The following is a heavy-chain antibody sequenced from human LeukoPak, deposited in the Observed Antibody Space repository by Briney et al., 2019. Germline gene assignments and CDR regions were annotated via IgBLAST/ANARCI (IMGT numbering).Heavy chain of an antibody. Sequence: ASVTVSCKASGYSFSSYYMHWVRQAPGQGLEWMGIINPSGGSTSYAQKFQGRVTMTRDTSTSTVYMELSSLRSEDTAVYYCARDPQNPYYYGSGSYHFDYWGQGTLVTVSS. D-gene: IGHD3-10*01. CDR1: GYSFSSYY. CDR2: INPSGGST. V-gene: IGHV1-46*01. J-gene: IGHJ4*02. CDR3: ARDPQNPYYYGSGSYHFDY.